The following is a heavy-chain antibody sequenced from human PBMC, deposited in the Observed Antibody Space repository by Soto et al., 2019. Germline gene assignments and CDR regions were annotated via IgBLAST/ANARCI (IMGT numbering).Heavy chain of an antibody. CDR1: GYTFTSYG. Sequence: QVHLVQAGAEVKKPGASVKVSCKASGYTFTSYGITWVRQAPGQGLAWMGWISAHNGNTDYAQKLQGRVIVTRDTSTSAAYMELRSLRSDDTAVYYCARGSYGDYWGQGALVTVSS. D-gene: IGHD1-26*01. J-gene: IGHJ4*02. CDR2: ISAHNGNT. CDR3: ARGSYGDY. V-gene: IGHV1-18*01.